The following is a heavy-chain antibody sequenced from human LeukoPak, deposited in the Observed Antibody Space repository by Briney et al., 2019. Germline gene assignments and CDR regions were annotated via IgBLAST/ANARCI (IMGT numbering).Heavy chain of an antibody. CDR1: GYTFIRHW. J-gene: IGHJ5*02. Sequence: EASVKVSCKTSGYTFIRHWMHWVRQAPGQGLAWMGIINPKDGATDFAQRFQGRVTMTTDTSTSTVYMELSSLRSEDTAVYYCASNHSSEMCGGFGFASWFDPWGQGTLVTVSS. V-gene: IGHV1-46*01. CDR3: ASNHSSEMCGGFGFASWFDP. CDR2: INPKDGAT. D-gene: IGHD2-21*01.